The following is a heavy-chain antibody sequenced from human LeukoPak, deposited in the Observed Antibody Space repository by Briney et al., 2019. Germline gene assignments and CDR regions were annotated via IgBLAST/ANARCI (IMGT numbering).Heavy chain of an antibody. CDR2: IFHSGTT. V-gene: IGHV4-34*12. Sequence: SETLSLTCAVSGGSFSYYYWNWIRQTPGKGLEWIGEIFHSGTTNYNPSLKSRVTMSVDMSKNQFSLRLTSVTAADTAVYYCASIPSSGGNAFDIWGQGTLVTVSS. CDR3: ASIPSSGGNAFDI. CDR1: GGSFSYYY. D-gene: IGHD2-2*02. J-gene: IGHJ3*02.